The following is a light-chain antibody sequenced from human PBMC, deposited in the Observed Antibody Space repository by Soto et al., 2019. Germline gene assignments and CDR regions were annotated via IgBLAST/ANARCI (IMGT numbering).Light chain of an antibody. V-gene: IGLV2-14*01. CDR2: DVS. CDR1: TSDVGAYNY. CDR3: SSYTTTDTYV. J-gene: IGLJ1*01. Sequence: QSALTQPASVSGSPGQSITISCTGTTSDVGAYNYVSWFQQYPGNAPKLMIYDVSTRPSGVSYRFSGSESGNTASLTISGLQAEDEADYYCSSYTTTDTYVFGTGTKLTVL.